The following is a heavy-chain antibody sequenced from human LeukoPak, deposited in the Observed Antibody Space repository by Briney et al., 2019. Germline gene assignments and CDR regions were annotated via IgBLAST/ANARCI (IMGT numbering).Heavy chain of an antibody. D-gene: IGHD3-10*01. Sequence: GGSLRLSCAASGFTFSSYAMHWVRQAPGKGLEYVSAISSNGGSTYYANSVKGRFTISRDNSKNTLYLQMGSLRAEDTAVYYCAKDGETYYYGSGSYYGHFDYWGQGTLVAVS. CDR2: ISSNGGST. CDR1: GFTFSSYA. J-gene: IGHJ4*02. CDR3: AKDGETYYYGSGSYYGHFDY. V-gene: IGHV3-64*01.